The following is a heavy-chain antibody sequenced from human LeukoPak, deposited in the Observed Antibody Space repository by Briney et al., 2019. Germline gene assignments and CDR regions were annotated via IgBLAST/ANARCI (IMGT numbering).Heavy chain of an antibody. V-gene: IGHV3-53*01. CDR3: AKADYFDY. Sequence: GGSLRLSCAASGFTVSSNYMSWVRQAPGKGLEWVSVIYSGGSTFYADSVKGRFNISRDNSKNTLYLQMNSLRAEDTAVYYCAKADYFDYWGQGTLVTVSS. CDR1: GFTVSSNY. J-gene: IGHJ4*02. CDR2: IYSGGST.